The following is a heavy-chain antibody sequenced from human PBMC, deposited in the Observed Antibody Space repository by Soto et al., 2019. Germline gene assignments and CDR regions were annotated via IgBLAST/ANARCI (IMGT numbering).Heavy chain of an antibody. Sequence: PGGSLRLSCAASGFTFNKYWMTWVRQALGKGLEWVANIREDGGDLHYVDSVKGRFTISRGNAKNSLHLQMNSLRDEDAAVYYCARVGGPTNFDYWGQGTLVTVSS. CDR2: IREDGGDL. CDR1: GFTFNKYW. D-gene: IGHD3-10*01. V-gene: IGHV3-7*01. CDR3: ARVGGPTNFDY. J-gene: IGHJ4*02.